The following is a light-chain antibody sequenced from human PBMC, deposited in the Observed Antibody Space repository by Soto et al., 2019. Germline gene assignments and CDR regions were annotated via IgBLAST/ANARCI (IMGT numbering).Light chain of an antibody. Sequence: MVLTLYPGTLSLSPVEIATISCRASQRVASNCLAWYQQTHGQAPRLLIYSASSRAIGIPDRFSGSGSGTDFTLTVSRLEPADFAVYYCQNYGSSPQTFGQGTTVAI. J-gene: IGKJ1*01. CDR1: QRVASNC. CDR2: SAS. V-gene: IGKV3-20*01. CDR3: QNYGSSPQT.